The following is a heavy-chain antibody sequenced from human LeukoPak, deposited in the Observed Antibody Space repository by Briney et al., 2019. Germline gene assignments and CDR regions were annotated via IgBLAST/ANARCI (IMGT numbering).Heavy chain of an antibody. Sequence: SETLSLTCTVSGGSISSGDYYWSWIRQPPGKGLEWIGYIYYSGSTYYNPSLKSRVTISVDTSKNQFSLKLSSVTAADTAVYYCARAKYSSFDFDYWGQGTLVTVSS. D-gene: IGHD5-18*01. CDR2: IYYSGST. J-gene: IGHJ4*02. CDR1: GGSISSGDYY. V-gene: IGHV4-30-4*01. CDR3: ARAKYSSFDFDY.